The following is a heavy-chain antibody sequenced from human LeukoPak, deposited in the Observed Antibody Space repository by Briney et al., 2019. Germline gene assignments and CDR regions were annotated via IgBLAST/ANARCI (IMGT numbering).Heavy chain of an antibody. CDR1: GFTFSSYA. V-gene: IGHV3-23*01. CDR2: ISGGSGNT. Sequence: GGSLRLSCAASGFTFSSYAMSWVRQAPGKGLEWVSAISGGSGNTYYADSVKGRFTTSRDNSKNTLYLQMNSLRAEDTAVYYCARRAGAYSHPYDYWGQGTLVTVSS. D-gene: IGHD4/OR15-4a*01. J-gene: IGHJ4*02. CDR3: ARRAGAYSHPYDY.